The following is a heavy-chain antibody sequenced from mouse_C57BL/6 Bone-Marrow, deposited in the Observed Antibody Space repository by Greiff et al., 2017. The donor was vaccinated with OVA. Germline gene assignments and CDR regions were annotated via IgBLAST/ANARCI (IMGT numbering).Heavy chain of an antibody. D-gene: IGHD2-3*01. Sequence: EVQLQESEGGLVQPGSSMKLSCTASGFTFSDYYMAWVRQVPEKGLEWVANINYDGSSTYYLDSLKSRFIISRDNAKNILYLQMSSLKSEDTATYYCARDRNDGSYFDYWGQGTTLTVSS. CDR3: ARDRNDGSYFDY. J-gene: IGHJ2*01. CDR2: INYDGSST. CDR1: GFTFSDYY. V-gene: IGHV5-16*01.